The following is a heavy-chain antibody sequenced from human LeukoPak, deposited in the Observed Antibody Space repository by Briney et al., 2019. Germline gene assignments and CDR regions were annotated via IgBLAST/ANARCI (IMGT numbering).Heavy chain of an antibody. Sequence: GGSLRLSCAASGFTFSSYSMNWVRQAPGKGLEWVSYISSSSSTIYYADSVKGRFTISRDDAKNSLYLQMNSLRDEDTAVYYCARTPYCGGDCYQDYWGQGTLVTVSS. V-gene: IGHV3-48*02. CDR1: GFTFSSYS. CDR2: ISSSSSTI. J-gene: IGHJ4*02. D-gene: IGHD2-21*02. CDR3: ARTPYCGGDCYQDY.